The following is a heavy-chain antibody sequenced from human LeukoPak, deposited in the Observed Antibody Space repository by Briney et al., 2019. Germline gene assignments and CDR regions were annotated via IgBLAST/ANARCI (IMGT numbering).Heavy chain of an antibody. V-gene: IGHV4-61*02. J-gene: IGHJ6*03. CDR1: GNSISSGDYY. CDR3: ARVMVYFYYMDV. D-gene: IGHD2-8*01. Sequence: SETLSLTCTVSGNSISSGDYYWSWIRQPAGKGLEWIGRIYTSGSTTYNPSLKSRVTISGDTSENQFSLRLSSVTAADTAVYYCARVMVYFYYMDVWGKGTTVTVSS. CDR2: IYTSGST.